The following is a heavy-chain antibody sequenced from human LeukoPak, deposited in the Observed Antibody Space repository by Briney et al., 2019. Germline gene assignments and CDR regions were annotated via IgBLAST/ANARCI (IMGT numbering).Heavy chain of an antibody. Sequence: ASVKVSCKASGGTFSSYAISWVRQAPGQGLEWMGWISAYNGNTNYAQKLQGRVTMTTDTSTSTAYMELRSLRSDDTAVYYCARLEVGASYYYYYGMDVWGQGTTVTVSS. CDR1: GGTFSSYA. D-gene: IGHD1-26*01. CDR3: ARLEVGASYYYYYGMDV. V-gene: IGHV1-18*01. CDR2: ISAYNGNT. J-gene: IGHJ6*02.